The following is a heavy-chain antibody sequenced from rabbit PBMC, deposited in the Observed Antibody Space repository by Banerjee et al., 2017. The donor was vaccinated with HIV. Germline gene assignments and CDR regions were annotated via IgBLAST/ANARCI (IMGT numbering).Heavy chain of an antibody. CDR3: ARSVAGADWSYTL. CDR1: GFSFSNKYV. V-gene: IGHV1S45*01. Sequence: QEQLVESGGDLVQPEGSLTLTCKASGFSFSNKYVMCWVRQAPGKGLEWIACINTSSGNTVYASWAKGRFTISKTSSTTVTLQMTSLTAADTATYFCARSVAGADWSYTLWGPGTLVTVS. D-gene: IGHD8-1*01. CDR2: INTSSGNT. J-gene: IGHJ4*01.